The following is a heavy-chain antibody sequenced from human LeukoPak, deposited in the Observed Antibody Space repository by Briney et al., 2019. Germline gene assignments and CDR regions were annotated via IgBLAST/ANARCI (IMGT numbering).Heavy chain of an antibody. CDR1: EVTVSSNH. CDR2: IYSGGST. Sequence: GGSLRLSCVASEVTVSSNHMSWVRQAPGKGLEWVSVIYSGGSTYYADSVKGRFTISRDNSKNTLYLQMNSLRAEDTAVYYCAKGTGYDYVWGSYRYPDYWGQGTLVTVSS. D-gene: IGHD3-16*02. V-gene: IGHV3-53*01. J-gene: IGHJ4*02. CDR3: AKGTGYDYVWGSYRYPDY.